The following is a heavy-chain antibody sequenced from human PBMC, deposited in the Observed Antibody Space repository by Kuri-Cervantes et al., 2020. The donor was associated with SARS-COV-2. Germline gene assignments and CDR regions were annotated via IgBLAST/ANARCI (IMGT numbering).Heavy chain of an antibody. V-gene: IGHV1-8*01. Sequence: ASVKVSCKASGYTFTSYDINWVRQATGQGLEWMGWMNPNSGNTGYAQKFQGRVTMTRNTSISTAYMELSSLRSEDTAVYYCARDGGYCSGGSCWDKYWGQGTLVTVSS. J-gene: IGHJ4*02. CDR3: ARDGGYCSGGSCWDKY. D-gene: IGHD2-15*01. CDR2: MNPNSGNT. CDR1: GYTFTSYD.